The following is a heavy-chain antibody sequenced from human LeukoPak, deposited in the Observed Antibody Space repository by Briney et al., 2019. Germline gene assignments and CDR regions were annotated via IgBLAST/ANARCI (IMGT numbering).Heavy chain of an antibody. J-gene: IGHJ4*02. CDR3: ARVRYPENISWVVVPAALRRYYFDY. CDR1: GGSISSGDYY. Sequence: PSQTLSLTCTVSGGSISSGDYYWSWIRQPPGKGLEWIGYIYYSGSTNYNPSLKSRVTISVDTSKNQFSLKLSSVTAADTAVYYCARVRYPENISWVVVPAALRRYYFDYWGQGTLVTVSS. D-gene: IGHD2-2*01. V-gene: IGHV4-61*08. CDR2: IYYSGST.